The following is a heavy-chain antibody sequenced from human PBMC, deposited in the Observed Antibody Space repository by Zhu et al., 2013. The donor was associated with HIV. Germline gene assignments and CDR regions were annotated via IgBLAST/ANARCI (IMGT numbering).Heavy chain of an antibody. V-gene: IGHV4-38-2*02. J-gene: IGHJ4*02. CDR3: ARDLSYYDSSALPE. CDR2: VYHSGST. D-gene: IGHD3-22*01. Sequence: PGKGLERIGTVYHSGSTFYNPSLKSRVTMSVDTSQNQFSLKLSSVTAADTAVYYCARDLSYYDSSALPEWGQGTLVTVSS.